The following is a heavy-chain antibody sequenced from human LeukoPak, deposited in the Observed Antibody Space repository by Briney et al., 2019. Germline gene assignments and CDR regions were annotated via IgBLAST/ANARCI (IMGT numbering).Heavy chain of an antibody. CDR3: ARDGGGYYDSSGYLNY. V-gene: IGHV3-30*04. Sequence: GGSLRLSCAASGFTFSSYAMHWVRQAPGKGLEWVAVISYDGSNKYYADSVKGRFTISRDNSKNTLYLQMNSLRAEDTAVYYCARDGGGYYDSSGYLNYWGQGTLVTVSS. CDR1: GFTFSSYA. D-gene: IGHD3-22*01. J-gene: IGHJ4*02. CDR2: ISYDGSNK.